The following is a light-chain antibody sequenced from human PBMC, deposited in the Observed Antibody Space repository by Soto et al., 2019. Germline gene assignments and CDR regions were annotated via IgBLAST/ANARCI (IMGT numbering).Light chain of an antibody. V-gene: IGKV1-39*01. J-gene: IGKJ3*01. CDR2: AAS. CDR3: QQSYSTPIT. Sequence: DIQMTQSPSSLSASVGDRVTITCRASQSISSYLNWYQQKPGKAPKLLIYAASSLQGGVPSRFSGSGSGTDFTLTISSLQPEDVATYYCQQSYSTPITFGPGTEVDIK. CDR1: QSISSY.